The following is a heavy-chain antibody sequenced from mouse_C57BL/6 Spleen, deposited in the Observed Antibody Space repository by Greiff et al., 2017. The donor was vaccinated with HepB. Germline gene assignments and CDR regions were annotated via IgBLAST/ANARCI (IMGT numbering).Heavy chain of an antibody. D-gene: IGHD3-2*02. V-gene: IGHV1-62-2*01. CDR2: FYPGSGSI. CDR3: ARHEKALAY. Sequence: VQLLESGAELVKPGASVKLSCKASGYTFTEYTIHWVKQSPGQGLEWIGWFYPGSGSIKYTEKFKDKVTLTADKSYSTVYMESSRLTSEDSAVYFCARHEKALAYWGQGTLVTVSA. J-gene: IGHJ3*01. CDR1: GYTFTEYT.